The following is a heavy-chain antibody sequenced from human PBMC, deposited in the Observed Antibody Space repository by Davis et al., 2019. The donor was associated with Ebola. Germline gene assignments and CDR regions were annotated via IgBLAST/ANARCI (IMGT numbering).Heavy chain of an antibody. D-gene: IGHD2/OR15-2a*01. CDR2: IYHSGST. CDR3: ARAPLESFDY. Sequence: SETLSLTCAVSGGSISSSNWWSWVRQPPGKGLEWIGEIYHSGSTNYNPSLKSRVTLSVDTSKNQFSLKVNSLTAADTAVYYCARAPLESFDYWGQGSLVTVSS. CDR1: GGSISSSNW. V-gene: IGHV4-4*02. J-gene: IGHJ4*02.